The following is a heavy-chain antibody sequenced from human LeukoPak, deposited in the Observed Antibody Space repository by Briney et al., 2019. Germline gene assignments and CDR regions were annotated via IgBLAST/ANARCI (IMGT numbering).Heavy chain of an antibody. D-gene: IGHD3-10*01. V-gene: IGHV3-21*01. CDR2: ISSSSSYI. J-gene: IGHJ6*03. CDR1: GFTFSSYS. Sequence: GGSLRLSCAASGFTFSSYSMNWVRQAPGKGLEWVSSISSSSSYIYYADSVKGRFTISRDNAKNSLYLQMNSLRAEDTAVYYCARAVLTMVRGVITDLYYMDVWGKGTTVTVSS. CDR3: ARAVLTMVRGVITDLYYMDV.